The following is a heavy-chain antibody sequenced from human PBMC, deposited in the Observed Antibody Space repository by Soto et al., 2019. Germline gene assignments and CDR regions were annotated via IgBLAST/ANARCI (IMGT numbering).Heavy chain of an antibody. CDR1: GGSISSGGYY. CDR3: ARDSGSYYSDAFDI. D-gene: IGHD1-26*01. V-gene: IGHV4-31*03. J-gene: IGHJ3*02. Sequence: SETLSLTCTVSGGSISSGGYYWSWIRQHPGKGLEWIGYIYYSGSTYYNPSLKSRVTISVDTSKNQFSLKLSSVTAADTAVYYCARDSGSYYSDAFDIWGQGTMVTVSS. CDR2: IYYSGST.